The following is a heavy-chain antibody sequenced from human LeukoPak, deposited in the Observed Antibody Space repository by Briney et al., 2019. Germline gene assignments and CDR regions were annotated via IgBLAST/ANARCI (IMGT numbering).Heavy chain of an antibody. CDR1: GLTFSSYA. J-gene: IGHJ4*02. CDR2: ISGSGGST. V-gene: IGHV3-23*01. CDR3: AKDPRGITIFGVVNHDY. D-gene: IGHD3-3*01. Sequence: GGSLRLSCAASGLTFSSYAMSWVRQAPGKGLEWVSAISGSGGSTYYADSVKGRFTISRDNSKNTLYLQMNSLRAEDTAVYYCAKDPRGITIFGVVNHDYWGQGALVTVSS.